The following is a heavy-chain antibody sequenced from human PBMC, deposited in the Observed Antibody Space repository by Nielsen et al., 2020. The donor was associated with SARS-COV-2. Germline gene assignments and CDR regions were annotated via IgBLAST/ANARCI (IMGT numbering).Heavy chain of an antibody. D-gene: IGHD6-19*01. CDR3: ARQDSSGWFKYYYYMDV. CDR1: GFTFSGPA. J-gene: IGHJ6*03. V-gene: IGHV3-73*01. Sequence: GESLKISCAASGFTFSGPAMHWVRQASGKGLEWAGRIRSRLNSYATAYAASVKGRFTISRDDSSNTAYLQMNSLKTEDTAVYYCARQDSSGWFKYYYYMDVWGKGTTVTVSS. CDR2: IRSRLNSYAT.